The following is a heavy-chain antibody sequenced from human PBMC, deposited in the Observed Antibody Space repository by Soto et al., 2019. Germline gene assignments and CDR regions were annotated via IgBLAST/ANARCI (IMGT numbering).Heavy chain of an antibody. J-gene: IGHJ3*01. CDR3: TTSVTSPYAFGL. V-gene: IGHV3-15*01. CDR1: GFTVRNAW. CDR2: IRSTADGGTT. Sequence: EGQLVESGGGLVKPGESLRLSCAVSGFTVRNAWMSWVRLAPGKGLEWIGRIRSTADGGTTDYAAPMKGRFTVSRDDSRNTVYLQMNSLKVEDTAVYYCTTSVTSPYAFGLWGQGTVVTVSS.